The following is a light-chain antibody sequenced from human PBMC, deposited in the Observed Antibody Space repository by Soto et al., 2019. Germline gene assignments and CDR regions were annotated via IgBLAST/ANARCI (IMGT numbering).Light chain of an antibody. J-gene: IGKJ1*01. V-gene: IGKV3-20*01. CDR2: GAS. CDR1: QSVSNNY. Sequence: EIVLTQSPGTLSLSPGEKVALSCRASQSVSNNYLAWYQQKRGQAPRLLIYGASNRATGTPDRFSGGGSGTDFILTIIRLEPEDFAVYYCQQYGTSPQTFGQGTKVEIK. CDR3: QQYGTSPQT.